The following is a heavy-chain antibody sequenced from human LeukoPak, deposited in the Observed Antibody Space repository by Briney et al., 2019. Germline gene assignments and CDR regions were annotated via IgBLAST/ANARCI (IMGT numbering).Heavy chain of an antibody. CDR2: INPNSGGT. Sequence: ASVKVSCKASGYTFTGYYMHWVRQAPGQGLEWMGWINPNSGGTNYAQKFQGWVTMTRDTSISTAYMELSRLRSDDTAVYYCARGGYSGSYYDRFDPWGQGTLVTVSS. CDR3: ARGGYSGSYYDRFDP. CDR1: GYTFTGYY. J-gene: IGHJ5*02. D-gene: IGHD1-26*01. V-gene: IGHV1-2*04.